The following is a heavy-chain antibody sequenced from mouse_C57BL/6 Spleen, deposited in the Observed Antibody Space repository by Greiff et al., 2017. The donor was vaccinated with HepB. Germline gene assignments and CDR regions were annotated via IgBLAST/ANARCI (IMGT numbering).Heavy chain of an antibody. J-gene: IGHJ4*01. CDR2: IYPRDGST. CDR1: GYTFTDHT. CDR3: ARGDYRYYYAMDY. D-gene: IGHD2-4*01. Sequence: VKLMESDAELVKPGASVKISCKVSGYTFTDHTIHWMKQRPEQGLEWIGYIYPRDGSTKYNEKFKGKATLTADKSSSTAYMQLNSLTSEDSAVYFCARGDYRYYYAMDYWGQGTSVTVSS. V-gene: IGHV1-78*01.